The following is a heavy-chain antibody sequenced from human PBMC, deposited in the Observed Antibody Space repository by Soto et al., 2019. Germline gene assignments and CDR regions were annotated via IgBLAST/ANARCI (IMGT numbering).Heavy chain of an antibody. CDR3: ARRDFWSGGRH. CDR1: GGSFSGYY. CDR2: INHSGST. Sequence: QVQLQQWGAGLLKPSETLSLTCAVYGGSFSGYYWSWIRQPPGKGLEWIGEINHSGSTNYNPSLKSRVTISVDTSKNQFSLKLSSVTAADTAVYYCARRDFWSGGRHWGQGTLVTVSS. V-gene: IGHV4-34*01. D-gene: IGHD3-3*01. J-gene: IGHJ4*02.